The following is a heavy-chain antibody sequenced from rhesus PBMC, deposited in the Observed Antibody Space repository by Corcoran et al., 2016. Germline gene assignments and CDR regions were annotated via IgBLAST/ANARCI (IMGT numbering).Heavy chain of an antibody. CDR2: ISGSSGST. Sequence: QLQLQESGPGLVKPSETLSVTCAVSGGSVSSSNWWSWIRQPPGKGLEWIGYISGSSGSTYYNPSLKSRVTISTDTSKNQFSLKLSSVTAADTAVYYCARDRDSSGWSCDYWGQGVLVTVSS. V-gene: IGHV4-65*01. D-gene: IGHD6S26*01. CDR3: ARDRDSSGWSCDY. CDR1: GGSVSSSNW. J-gene: IGHJ4*01.